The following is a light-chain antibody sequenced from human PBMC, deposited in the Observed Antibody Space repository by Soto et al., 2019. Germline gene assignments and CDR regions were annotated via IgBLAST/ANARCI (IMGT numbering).Light chain of an antibody. V-gene: IGKV3-11*01. CDR2: DAS. J-gene: IGKJ4*01. Sequence: EIVLTQSPATLSLSPGERATLSCRASQSVSSYLAWYQQKPGQAPRLLIYDASNRATGIPARFSGSGSGTDFTLPISSLEPEDFAVYYWQQRSNWLLTFGGGTKVEIK. CDR1: QSVSSY. CDR3: QQRSNWLLT.